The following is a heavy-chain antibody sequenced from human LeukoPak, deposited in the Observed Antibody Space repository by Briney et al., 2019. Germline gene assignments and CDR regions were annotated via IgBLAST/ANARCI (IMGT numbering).Heavy chain of an antibody. CDR1: GGSISSSSYY. J-gene: IGHJ3*02. V-gene: IGHV4-39*01. Sequence: SETLSLTCTVSGGSISSSSYYWGWIRQPPGKGLEWIGSIYYSGSTYYNPSLKSRVTISVDTSKNQFSLKLSSVTAADTAVYYCARHWQVSRYDFWSGYAHAFDIWGQGTMVTVSS. CDR3: ARHWQVSRYDFWSGYAHAFDI. D-gene: IGHD3-3*01. CDR2: IYYSGST.